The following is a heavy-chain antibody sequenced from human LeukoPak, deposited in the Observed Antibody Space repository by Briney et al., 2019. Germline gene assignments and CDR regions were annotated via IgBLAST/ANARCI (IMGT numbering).Heavy chain of an antibody. Sequence: GGSLRLSCAASGFTFSSYSMNWVRQAPGKGLEWVSSISSSSSYIYYADSVKGRFTISRDNAKKSLYLQMNSLRAEDTAVYYCAREEIVVVPAAINYYYYGMDVWGQGTTVTVSS. D-gene: IGHD2-2*02. J-gene: IGHJ6*02. V-gene: IGHV3-21*01. CDR3: AREEIVVVPAAINYYYYGMDV. CDR1: GFTFSSYS. CDR2: ISSSSSYI.